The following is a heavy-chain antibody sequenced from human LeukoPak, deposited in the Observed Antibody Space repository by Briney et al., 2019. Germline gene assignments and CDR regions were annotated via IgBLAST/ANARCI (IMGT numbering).Heavy chain of an antibody. Sequence: GGSLRLSCAASGFSVSNNYMSWVRQAPGKGLEWVSVIYSGGSTYYADSVKGRFTISRDNSKNTLYLQMNSLRAEDTAVYYCAREYSSGWYAWFDPWGQGTLVTVSS. CDR2: IYSGGST. CDR1: GFSVSNNY. J-gene: IGHJ5*02. V-gene: IGHV3-53*01. CDR3: AREYSSGWYAWFDP. D-gene: IGHD6-19*01.